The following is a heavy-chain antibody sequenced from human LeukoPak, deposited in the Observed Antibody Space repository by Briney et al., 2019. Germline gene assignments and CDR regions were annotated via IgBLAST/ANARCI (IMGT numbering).Heavy chain of an antibody. CDR2: IYYSGST. Sequence: SETLSLTCTVSGGSISSSSYYWGWIRQPPGKGLEWIGSIYYSGSTYYNPSLKSRVTISVDTSKNQFSLKLSSVTAADTAVYYCARHWVVVAACDYWGQGTVVTVSS. D-gene: IGHD2-15*01. CDR3: ARHWVVVAACDY. J-gene: IGHJ4*02. CDR1: GGSISSSSYY. V-gene: IGHV4-39*01.